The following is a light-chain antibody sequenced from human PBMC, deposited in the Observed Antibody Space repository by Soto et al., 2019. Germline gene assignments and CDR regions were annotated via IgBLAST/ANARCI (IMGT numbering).Light chain of an antibody. CDR1: QSVSSY. Sequence: EIVLTQSPATLSFSTGERATLSCRASQSVSSYLAWYQQKPGQAPRLLIYGASNRATGIPARFSGSGSGTDFTLTISSLEPEDFAVYYCQQRSNWPLTFGGGTKVDI. CDR3: QQRSNWPLT. CDR2: GAS. V-gene: IGKV3-11*01. J-gene: IGKJ4*01.